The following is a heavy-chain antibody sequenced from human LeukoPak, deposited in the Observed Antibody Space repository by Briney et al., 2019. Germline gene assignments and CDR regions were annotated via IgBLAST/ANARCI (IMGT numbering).Heavy chain of an antibody. CDR1: GDSVSSNSAA. V-gene: IGHV6-1*01. CDR3: ARELQKYYYYGMDV. J-gene: IGHJ6*02. CDR2: TYYRSKWYN. Sequence: SQTLSLTCALSGDSVSSNSAAWNWFRQSPSRGLEWLGRTYYRSKWYNDYAVSVKSRITINPDTSKNQFSLQLNSVTPEDTAVYYCARELQKYYYYGMDVWGQGTTVTVSS.